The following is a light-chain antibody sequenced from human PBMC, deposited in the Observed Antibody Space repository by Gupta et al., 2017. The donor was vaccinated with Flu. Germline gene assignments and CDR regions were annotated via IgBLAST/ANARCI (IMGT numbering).Light chain of an antibody. CDR3: QQYNNWPLMYT. J-gene: IGKJ2*01. Sequence: EIVLTQPPATLSVSPGERATLSCRASQSVSSNLAWYQQSPGQAPKLLIYGASTRATGIPARFSGSGSGTEFTLTISSLQSEDFAVDYCQQYNNWPLMYTLGQGTKLEIK. V-gene: IGKV3-15*01. CDR1: QSVSSN. CDR2: GAS.